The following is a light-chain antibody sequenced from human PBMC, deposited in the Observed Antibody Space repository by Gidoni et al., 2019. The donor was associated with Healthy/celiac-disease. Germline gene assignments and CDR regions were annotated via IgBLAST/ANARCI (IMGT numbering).Light chain of an antibody. CDR2: EVS. V-gene: IGLV2-8*01. CDR3: SSYAGSNRVV. CDR1: SSDVGGYNY. Sequence: QSALTQPPSASGSPGQSVTISCTGTSSDVGGYNYVSWCQQHPGKAPKLMIYEVSKRPSWVPDRFSGSKSGNTASLTVSGLQAEDEADYYCSSYAGSNRVVFGGGTKLTVL. J-gene: IGLJ2*01.